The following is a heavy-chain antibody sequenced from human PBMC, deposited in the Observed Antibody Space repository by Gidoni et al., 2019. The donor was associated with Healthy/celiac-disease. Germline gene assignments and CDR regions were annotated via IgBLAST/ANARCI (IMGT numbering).Heavy chain of an antibody. CDR1: GFTFRSSA. CDR3: AKGTRVVLMVYAIAGAHFDY. V-gene: IGHV3-23*01. J-gene: IGHJ4*02. CDR2: ISGSGGST. Sequence: VQLLASGGCLVQPGGSLRLSCSASGFTFRSSAISWVRQAPGKGLEWVSEISGSGGSTYYADSVKGRVTISRDNSKNTLYLQMNSLRAEDTAVYYGAKGTRVVLMVYAIAGAHFDYWGQGTLVTVSS. D-gene: IGHD2-8*01.